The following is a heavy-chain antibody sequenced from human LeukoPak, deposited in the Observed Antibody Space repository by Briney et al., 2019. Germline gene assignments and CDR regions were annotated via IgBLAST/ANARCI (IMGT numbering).Heavy chain of an antibody. CDR1: GGTISSYY. Sequence: SETLSLTCTFSGGTISSYYWSWIRQPPGNGLESIGYIYYSGSTNYNPSLKSRVTISVDTSKNQFSLKLSSVTAADTAVYYCARGLEPYYYYYGMDVWGQGTTVTVSS. CDR3: ARGLEPYYYYYGMDV. D-gene: IGHD1-14*01. V-gene: IGHV4-59*01. J-gene: IGHJ6*02. CDR2: IYYSGST.